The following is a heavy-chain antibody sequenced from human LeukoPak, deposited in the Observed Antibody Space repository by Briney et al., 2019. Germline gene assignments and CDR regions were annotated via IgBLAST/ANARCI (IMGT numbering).Heavy chain of an antibody. D-gene: IGHD4-17*01. V-gene: IGHV1-8*03. CDR2: MNPNSGNT. CDR3: ARVVTYRDYVTTRFDY. CDR1: GYTFINYD. J-gene: IGHJ4*02. Sequence: ASVKVSCKASGYTFINYDINWVRQATGPGVEWMGWMNPNSGNTGYAQKFQGRVTITRNTSISIAYMELSILRSEDTAVDYCARVVTYRDYVTTRFDYGGRGTLVTVSS.